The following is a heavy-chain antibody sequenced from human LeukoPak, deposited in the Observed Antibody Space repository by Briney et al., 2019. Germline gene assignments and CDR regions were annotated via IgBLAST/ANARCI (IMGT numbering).Heavy chain of an antibody. J-gene: IGHJ6*03. CDR1: GGSISSYY. Sequence: SDTLSLTCTVSGGSISSYYWSWIRQPAGKGLEWIGRIYTSVSTYYNPSLKSRVTMSVDTSKNQFSLQLSSVTAADTAVYYCARGVAAAAYYYYYMDVWGKGTTVTVSS. CDR2: IYTSVST. D-gene: IGHD2-15*01. CDR3: ARGVAAAAYYYYYMDV. V-gene: IGHV4-4*07.